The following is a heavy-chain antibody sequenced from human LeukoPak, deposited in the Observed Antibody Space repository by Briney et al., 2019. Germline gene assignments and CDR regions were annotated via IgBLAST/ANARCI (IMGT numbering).Heavy chain of an antibody. V-gene: IGHV4-61*01. CDR2: IYYSGST. D-gene: IGHD5-18*01. CDR1: GGSVSSGSYY. J-gene: IGHJ3*02. CDR3: ARDREYSYGDAFDI. Sequence: PSETLSLTCTVSGGSVSSGSYYWSWIRQPPGKGLEWIGYIYYSGSTNYNPSLKSRVTISVDTSKNQFSLKLSSVTAADTAVYYCARDREYSYGDAFDIWGQGTMDTVSS.